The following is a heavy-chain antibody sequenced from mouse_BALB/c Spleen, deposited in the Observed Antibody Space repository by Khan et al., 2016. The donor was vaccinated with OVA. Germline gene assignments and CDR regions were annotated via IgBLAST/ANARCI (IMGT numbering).Heavy chain of an antibody. V-gene: IGHV2-2-2*01. CDR1: GFSLTSYG. J-gene: IGHJ2*01. Sequence: VQLKQSGPGLVQPSQSLSITCTVSGFSLTSYGVHWVRQSPGKGLEWLGVIWSGGSTDYNAAFISRLSISKDNSKSQVFFKMNSLQADDTAIYYCVRNWYYFDYWGQGTTLTVSS. CDR3: VRNWYYFDY. CDR2: IWSGGST.